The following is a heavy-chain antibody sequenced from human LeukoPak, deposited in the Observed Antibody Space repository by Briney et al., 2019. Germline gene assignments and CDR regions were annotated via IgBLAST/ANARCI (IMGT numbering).Heavy chain of an antibody. J-gene: IGHJ4*02. CDR1: GGSFSGYY. CDR2: INHSGST. CDR3: ARASMVRGVIGY. D-gene: IGHD3-10*01. V-gene: IGHV4-34*01. Sequence: SETLSLTCAVYGGSFSGYYWSWIRQPPGKGLEWIGEINHSGSTNYNPSLKSRVTISAGTSKNQFSLKLSSVTAADTAVYYCARASMVRGVIGYWGQGTLVTVSS.